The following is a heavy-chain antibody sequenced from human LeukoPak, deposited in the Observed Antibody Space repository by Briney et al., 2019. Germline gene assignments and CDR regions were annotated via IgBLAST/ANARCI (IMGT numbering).Heavy chain of an antibody. CDR3: AKDSWDYYGSGDYFDY. D-gene: IGHD3-10*01. V-gene: IGHV3-30-3*01. CDR1: GFTFSSYA. Sequence: GGSLRLSCAASGFTFSSYAMHWVRQAPGKGLEWVAVISYDGSNKYYADSVKGRFTISRDYSKSTLYLQMNSLRAEDTAIYYCAKDSWDYYGSGDYFDYWGQGTLVTVSS. J-gene: IGHJ4*02. CDR2: ISYDGSNK.